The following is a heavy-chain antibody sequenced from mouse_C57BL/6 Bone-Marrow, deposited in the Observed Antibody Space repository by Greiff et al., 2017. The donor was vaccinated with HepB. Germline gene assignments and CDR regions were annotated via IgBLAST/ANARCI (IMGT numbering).Heavy chain of an antibody. Sequence: VQRVESGPGLVAPSQSLSITCTVSGFSLTSYAISWVRQPPGKGLEWLGVIWTGGGTNYNSALKSRLSISKDNSKSQVFLKMNSLQTDDTARYYCARKWGSSGYVGMDYWGQGTSVTVSS. D-gene: IGHD3-2*02. CDR2: IWTGGGT. CDR1: GFSLTSYA. V-gene: IGHV2-9-1*01. J-gene: IGHJ4*01. CDR3: ARKWGSSGYVGMDY.